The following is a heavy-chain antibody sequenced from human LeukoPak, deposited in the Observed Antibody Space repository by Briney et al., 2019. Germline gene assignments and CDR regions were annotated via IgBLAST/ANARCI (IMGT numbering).Heavy chain of an antibody. CDR3: ARASEGHIVGATTEGDY. Sequence: SVKVSCKASGGTFSSYAISWVRQAPGQGPEWMGGIIPIFGTANYAQKFQGRVTITADESTSTAYMELSSLRSEDTAVYYCARASEGHIVGATTEGDYWGQGALVTVSS. D-gene: IGHD1-26*01. CDR1: GGTFSSYA. CDR2: IIPIFGTA. V-gene: IGHV1-69*01. J-gene: IGHJ4*02.